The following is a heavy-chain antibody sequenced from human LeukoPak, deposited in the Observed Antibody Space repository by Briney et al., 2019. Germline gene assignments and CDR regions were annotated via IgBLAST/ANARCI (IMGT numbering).Heavy chain of an antibody. D-gene: IGHD3-9*01. Sequence: ASVKVSCKASGYTFSSYGISWVRQAPGQGLEWMGWISADNGNTNFAQNLQGRVTMTTDTSTSTVYMELRSLRSDDTAVYYCARVPLRYFDWLLKPPFDYWGQGTLVTVSS. J-gene: IGHJ4*02. V-gene: IGHV1-18*01. CDR1: GYTFSSYG. CDR3: ARVPLRYFDWLLKPPFDY. CDR2: ISADNGNT.